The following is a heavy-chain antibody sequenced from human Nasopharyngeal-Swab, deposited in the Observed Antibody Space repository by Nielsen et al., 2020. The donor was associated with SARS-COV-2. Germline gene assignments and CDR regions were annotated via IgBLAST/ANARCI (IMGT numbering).Heavy chain of an antibody. J-gene: IGHJ5*02. CDR2: IYHSGST. Sequence: SETLSLTCAVSGGSISSSNGWRWVRQPPGKGQEWIGEIYHSGSTNYNPSLKSRVTISVDKSKNQFSLKLSSVTAADTAVYYCARGRSDYVWGSYRHMGWFDPWGQGTLVTVSS. V-gene: IGHV4-4*02. CDR3: ARGRSDYVWGSYRHMGWFDP. D-gene: IGHD3-16*02. CDR1: GGSISSSNG.